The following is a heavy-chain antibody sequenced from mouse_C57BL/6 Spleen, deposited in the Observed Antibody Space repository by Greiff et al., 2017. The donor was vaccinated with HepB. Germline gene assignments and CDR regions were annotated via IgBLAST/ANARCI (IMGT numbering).Heavy chain of an antibody. V-gene: IGHV5-12*01. Sequence: EVQLVESGGGLVQPGGSLKLSCAASGFTFSDYYMYWVRQTPEKRLEWVAYISNGGGSTYYPDTVKGRFTISRDNAKNTLYLQMSRLKSEDTAMYYCARASTLDYWGQGTTLTVSS. CDR2: ISNGGGST. CDR1: GFTFSDYY. CDR3: ARASTLDY. J-gene: IGHJ2*01. D-gene: IGHD2-1*01.